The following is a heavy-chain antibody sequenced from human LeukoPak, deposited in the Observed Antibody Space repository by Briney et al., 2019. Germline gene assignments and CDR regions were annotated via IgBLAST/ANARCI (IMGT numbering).Heavy chain of an antibody. CDR3: STDRRLTGLFDF. D-gene: IGHD3-9*01. V-gene: IGHV3-15*01. J-gene: IGHJ4*02. CDR1: GFTFTNTW. CDR2: IKRRSDGETT. Sequence: RAGGSLRLSCVASGFTFTNTWMTWVRQAPGKGLVWVARIKRRSDGETTDYAAPVKGRFTISRDDSKNTLYLQMNNLKTEDTAVYYCSTDRRLTGLFDFWGQGTQVTVSS.